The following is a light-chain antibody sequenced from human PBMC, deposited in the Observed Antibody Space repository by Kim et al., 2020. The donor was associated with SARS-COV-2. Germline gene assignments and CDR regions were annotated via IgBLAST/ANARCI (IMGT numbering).Light chain of an antibody. CDR1: QGISSW. J-gene: IGKJ4*01. CDR3: QQANSFPLT. V-gene: IGKV1-12*01. CDR2: AAS. Sequence: ASVGDRVTIACRARQGISSWLAWYQKKPGKAPELLIYAASSLQSGVPSRFSGSGSGTDFTLTINSLQPEDFATYYCQQANSFPLTFGGGTKVDIK.